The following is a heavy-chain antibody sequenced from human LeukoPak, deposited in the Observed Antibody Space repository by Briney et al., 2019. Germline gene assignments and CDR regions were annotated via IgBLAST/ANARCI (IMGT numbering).Heavy chain of an antibody. CDR3: ARDLIEYYYDSSGYLHYFDY. D-gene: IGHD3-22*01. CDR1: GFDFSNYW. CDR2: INADGSVT. V-gene: IGHV3-74*01. Sequence: GALRLSCAGSGFDFSNYWMHWVRQVPGKGLMWVSVINADGSVTTFADSVKGRFTISRDNAKNTLYLQMNSLRAEDTAVYYCARDLIEYYYDSSGYLHYFDYWGQGTLVTVSS. J-gene: IGHJ4*02.